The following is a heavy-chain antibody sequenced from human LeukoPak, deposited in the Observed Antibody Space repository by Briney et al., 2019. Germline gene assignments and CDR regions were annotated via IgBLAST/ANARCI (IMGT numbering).Heavy chain of an antibody. CDR3: AREVRYFALGDY. CDR2: ISSSGRTA. V-gene: IGHV3-48*03. Sequence: GGSLRLSCVASGFTFGSYEMNWVRQTPGKGLEWVSYISSSGRTAYYADSVRGRFTISRDNAKNSLYRQMNSLRAEDTAVYYCAREVRYFALGDYWGQGTLVTVSS. D-gene: IGHD3-9*01. CDR1: GFTFGSYE. J-gene: IGHJ4*02.